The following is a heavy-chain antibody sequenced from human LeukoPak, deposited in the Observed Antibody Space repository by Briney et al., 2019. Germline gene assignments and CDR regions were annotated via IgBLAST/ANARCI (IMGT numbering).Heavy chain of an antibody. J-gene: IGHJ4*02. Sequence: SVKVSCKASGGTFSSYAISWVRQAPGQGLEWMGRIIPIFGTANYAQKFQGRVTITTDESTSTAYMELSSLRSEDTAVYYCAREGYYDSSGPANYWGREPWSPSPQ. CDR3: AREGYYDSSGPANY. V-gene: IGHV1-69*05. CDR2: IIPIFGTA. D-gene: IGHD3-22*01. CDR1: GGTFSSYA.